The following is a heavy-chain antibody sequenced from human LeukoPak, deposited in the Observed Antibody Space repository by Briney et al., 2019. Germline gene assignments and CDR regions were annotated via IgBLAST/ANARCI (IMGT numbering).Heavy chain of an antibody. CDR3: AREVPYYYFMDV. CDR1: GFSVTSGHY. V-gene: IGHV4-38-2*02. Sequence: SGTLSLTCSVSGFSVTSGHYWGWIRQPPGKGLEWIGTIYHTGSTNYNPSLQSRVTMSVDTSKNQFSLRLRSVTAADTAMYFCAREVPYYYFMDVWGKRTTVTVSS. CDR2: IYHTGST. J-gene: IGHJ6*03.